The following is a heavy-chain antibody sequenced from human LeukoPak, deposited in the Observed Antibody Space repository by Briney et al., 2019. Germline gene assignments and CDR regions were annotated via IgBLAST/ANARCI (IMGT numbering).Heavy chain of an antibody. CDR2: IYYSCST. V-gene: IGHV4-59*01. Sequence: SETLSLTCTVSGGSISSYYWSWIRQPPGKGLEWIGYIYYSCSTNYNPSLKSRVTISVYTSKNQFSLKLSSVTAADTAVYYCARDQVDHDAFDIWGQGTMVTVSS. J-gene: IGHJ3*02. CDR1: GGSISSYY. CDR3: ARDQVDHDAFDI.